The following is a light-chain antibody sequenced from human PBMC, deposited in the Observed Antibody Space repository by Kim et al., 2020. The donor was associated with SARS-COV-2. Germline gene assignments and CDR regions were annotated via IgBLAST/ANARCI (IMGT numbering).Light chain of an antibody. V-gene: IGKV3D-20*01. J-gene: IGKJ1*01. CDR1: QSVSSSY. CDR2: DAS. CDR3: QQYDGPPPWT. Sequence: PGDRATLSCGARQSVSSSYLAWYQQKPGLAPRLLIYDASSRATGIPDRFSGSGSGTDFTLTISRLEPEDFAVYYCQQYDGPPPWTFGQGTKVDIK.